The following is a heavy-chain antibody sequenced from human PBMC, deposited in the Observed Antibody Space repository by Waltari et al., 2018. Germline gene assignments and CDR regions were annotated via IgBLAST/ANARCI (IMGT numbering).Heavy chain of an antibody. CDR3: ARDRLIAAAGTGCDY. V-gene: IGHV3-30-3*01. D-gene: IGHD6-13*01. CDR2: ISYDGSNK. CDR1: GGTFSSYA. Sequence: QVQLVQSGAEVKKPGSSVKVSCKASGGTFSSYAMHWVRQAPGKGLEWVAVISYDGSNKYYADSVKGRFTISRDNSKNTLYLQMNSLRAEDTAVYYCARDRLIAAAGTGCDYWGQGTLVTVSS. J-gene: IGHJ4*02.